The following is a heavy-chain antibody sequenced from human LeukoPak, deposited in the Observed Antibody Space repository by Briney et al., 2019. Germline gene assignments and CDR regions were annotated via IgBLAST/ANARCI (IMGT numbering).Heavy chain of an antibody. D-gene: IGHD3-9*01. J-gene: IGHJ6*03. CDR3: ARGYSRGYDILTGYFLTYYYYYYMDV. V-gene: IGHV3-30*02. Sequence: GGSLRLSCAASGFTFSSYGMHWVRQAPGKGLEWVAFIRYDGSNKYDADSVKGRFTISRDNSKNTLYLQMNSLRAEDTAVYYCARGYSRGYDILTGYFLTYYYYYYMDVWGKGTTVTISS. CDR1: GFTFSSYG. CDR2: IRYDGSNK.